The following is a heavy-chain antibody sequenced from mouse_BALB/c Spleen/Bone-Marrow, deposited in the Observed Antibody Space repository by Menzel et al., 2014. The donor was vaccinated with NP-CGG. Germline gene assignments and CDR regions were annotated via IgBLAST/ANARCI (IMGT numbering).Heavy chain of an antibody. CDR1: GFTFSTYA. CDR2: ISSSGSYT. V-gene: IGHV5-9-3*01. Sequence: EVQVVESGGGLAKPGGSLQLSCAASGFTFSTYAMSWVRQTPEKRLEWVATISSSGSYTYYPDSVKGRFTISRDNAKNTLYLQMSGLRSEDTAMFYCSRLRMITTYFDVWGAGTTVTVSS. D-gene: IGHD2-4*01. J-gene: IGHJ1*01. CDR3: SRLRMITTYFDV.